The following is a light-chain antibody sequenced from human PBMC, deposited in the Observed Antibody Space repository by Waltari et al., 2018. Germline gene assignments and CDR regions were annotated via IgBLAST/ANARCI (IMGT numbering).Light chain of an antibody. V-gene: IGKV1-5*03. J-gene: IGKJ4*01. Sequence: DIQMTQSPSTLSASVGDRVTITCRASQSINTWLAWYQQRPGKAPKLLIYKASTLESGVPSMFSGSGSGTEFTLTISNLQPDDFATYYCQQYYTYLLTFGGGTKVEIK. CDR3: QQYYTYLLT. CDR1: QSINTW. CDR2: KAS.